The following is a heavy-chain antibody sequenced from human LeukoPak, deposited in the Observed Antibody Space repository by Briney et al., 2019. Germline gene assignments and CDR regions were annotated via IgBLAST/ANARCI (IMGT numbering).Heavy chain of an antibody. CDR1: GFTFSSYS. J-gene: IGHJ4*02. D-gene: IGHD6-19*01. CDR3: AKRLGHSFDS. CDR2: IIGSGVNT. Sequence: GGSLRLSCAASGFTFSSYSMNWVRQAPGKGLEWVSAIIGSGVNTYYADSVKGRFTISRDNSKNTLYLQMNSLRAEDTAVYYCAKRLGHSFDSWGQGTLVTVSS. V-gene: IGHV3-23*01.